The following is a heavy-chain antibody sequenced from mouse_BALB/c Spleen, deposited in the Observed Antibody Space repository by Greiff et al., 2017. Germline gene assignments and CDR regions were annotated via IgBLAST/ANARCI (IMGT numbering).Heavy chain of an antibody. CDR3: ARSGGRNDAGVEY. J-gene: IGHJ2*01. CDR1: GYTFTSYW. D-gene: IGHD1-1*01. V-gene: IGHV1-7*01. CDR2: INPSTGYT. Sequence: VQLQQSGAELAKPGASVKMSCKASGYTFTSYWMHWVKQRPGQGLEWIGYINPSTGYTEYNQKFKDKATLTADKSSSTAYMQLSSLTSEDSAVYYCARSGGRNDAGVEYWGQGTTLTVSS.